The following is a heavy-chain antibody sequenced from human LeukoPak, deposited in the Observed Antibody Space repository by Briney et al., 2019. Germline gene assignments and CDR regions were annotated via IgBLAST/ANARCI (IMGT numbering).Heavy chain of an antibody. J-gene: IGHJ4*02. D-gene: IGHD3-3*01. V-gene: IGHV4-39*07. Sequence: SETLSLTCTVSGGSISSSSYYWGWIRQPPGKGLEWIGSIYYSGSTYYNPSLKSRVTISVDTSKNQFSLKLSSVTAADTAVYHCARSYYDFWSGYYPDYWGQGTLVTVSS. CDR3: ARSYYDFWSGYYPDY. CDR2: IYYSGST. CDR1: GGSISSSSYY.